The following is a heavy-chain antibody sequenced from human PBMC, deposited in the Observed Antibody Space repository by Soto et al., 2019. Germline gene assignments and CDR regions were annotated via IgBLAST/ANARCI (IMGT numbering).Heavy chain of an antibody. CDR3: VRTSRLAAPGSFDS. V-gene: IGHV2-26*01. Sequence: QVTLKESGPVLVKPTETLTLTCTVSGFSLSNVRMGVSWIRQPPGKALEWLAHIFSNDEKSYNTSLKSRLTISKETSKSQVVLTMTNVDPVDTGTYYWVRTSRLAAPGSFDSGGQGTLVTGSS. D-gene: IGHD6-13*01. CDR1: GFSLSNVRMG. CDR2: IFSNDEK. J-gene: IGHJ4*02.